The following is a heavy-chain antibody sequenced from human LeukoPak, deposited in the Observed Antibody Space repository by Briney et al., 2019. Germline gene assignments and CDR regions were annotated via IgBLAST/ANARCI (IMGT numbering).Heavy chain of an antibody. CDR1: GFTFSSYE. V-gene: IGHV3-48*03. CDR2: ISSRGITI. J-gene: IGHJ6*02. D-gene: IGHD5-18*01. Sequence: PGGSLRLSCAASGFTFSSYEMNWVRQAPGKGLEWVSYISSRGITIYNADSVRGRFAISRDNAKNSLYLQMNSLRAEDTAVYYCAREDTAMEYYYYGMDVWGQGTTVTVSS. CDR3: AREDTAMEYYYYGMDV.